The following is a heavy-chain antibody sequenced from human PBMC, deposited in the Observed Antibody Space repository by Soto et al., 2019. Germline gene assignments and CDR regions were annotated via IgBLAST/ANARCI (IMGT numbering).Heavy chain of an antibody. CDR2: IVPLLGTG. D-gene: IGHD2-2*01. J-gene: IGHJ4*02. CDR1: GGDFSGLG. CDR3: AVDLGVSRRDY. V-gene: IGHV1-69*01. Sequence: QVQLVQSGAEVKKPGSSVKVSCTASGGDFSGLGLGWVRQVPGQGLEWMGGIVPLLGTGSYAQKFRGRVTITADESISTAYMELRGLTSGDTAIYYCAVDLGVSRRDYWGQGTLVTVSS.